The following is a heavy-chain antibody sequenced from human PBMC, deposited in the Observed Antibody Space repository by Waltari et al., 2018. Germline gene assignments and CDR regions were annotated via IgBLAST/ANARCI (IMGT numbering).Heavy chain of an antibody. D-gene: IGHD6-13*01. V-gene: IGHV3-23*04. CDR2: ISGSGGST. CDR3: AKEGINSSWNITFDY. Sequence: EVQLVESGGGLVQPGRSLRLSCAASGFTFNSYGMSWVRQAPGKGLEWVSAISGSGGSTYYADSVKGRFTITRDNSKNTLFLQMNSLRAEDTAVYYCAKEGINSSWNITFDYWGQETLVTVSS. CDR1: GFTFNSYG. J-gene: IGHJ4*02.